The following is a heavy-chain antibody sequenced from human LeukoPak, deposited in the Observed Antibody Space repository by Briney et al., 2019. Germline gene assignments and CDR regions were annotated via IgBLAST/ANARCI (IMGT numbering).Heavy chain of an antibody. Sequence: GGSLRPSCAASGFTFSSYAMSWVRQAPGKGLEWVSAISGSGGSTYYADSVKGRFTISRDNSKNTLYLQMNSLRAEDTAVYYCAKDRQKLGYCSSTSCYTPFDYWGQGTLVTVSS. CDR2: ISGSGGST. V-gene: IGHV3-23*01. J-gene: IGHJ4*02. CDR1: GFTFSSYA. D-gene: IGHD2-2*02. CDR3: AKDRQKLGYCSSTSCYTPFDY.